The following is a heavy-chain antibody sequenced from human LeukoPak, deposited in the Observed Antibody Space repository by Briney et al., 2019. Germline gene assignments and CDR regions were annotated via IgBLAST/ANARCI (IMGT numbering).Heavy chain of an antibody. J-gene: IGHJ3*02. CDR2: ISGDGGST. Sequence: PGGSLRLSCAASGFTFDDYAMHWVRQAPGKGLEWVSLISGDGGSTYYADSVKGRFTISRDNSKNSLFLQMNSLRTEDTALYYCAKENILYSSSSWLGGAFDIWGQGTMVTVSS. D-gene: IGHD6-6*01. V-gene: IGHV3-43*02. CDR3: AKENILYSSSSWLGGAFDI. CDR1: GFTFDDYA.